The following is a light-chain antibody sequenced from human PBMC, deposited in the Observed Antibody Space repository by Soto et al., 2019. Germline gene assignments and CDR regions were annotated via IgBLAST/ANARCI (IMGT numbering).Light chain of an antibody. Sequence: QSVLTQPASVSGSPGQSITISCTGTSSDVGDYNYVSWYQQHPGKAPKVMIYDVSKRPSGVSNRFSGSKSGNTASLTISGLQAEDEADYYCSSYTSSSTLVFGTGTKVTVL. CDR2: DVS. V-gene: IGLV2-14*01. J-gene: IGLJ1*01. CDR3: SSYTSSSTLV. CDR1: SSDVGDYNY.